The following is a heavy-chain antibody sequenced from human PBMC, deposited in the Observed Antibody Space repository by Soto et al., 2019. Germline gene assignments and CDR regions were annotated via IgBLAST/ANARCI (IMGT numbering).Heavy chain of an antibody. CDR2: INPNSGGT. Sequence: ASVKVSCKASGYTFTKFYLHWVRQAPGQGHEWMGWINPNSGGTNYAQKFQGWVTMTRDTSISTAYMELSSLRSEDTAVYYCARDLGIVGVLDYYYYGMDVWGQGTTVTVSS. CDR3: ARDLGIVGVLDYYYYGMDV. D-gene: IGHD1-26*01. V-gene: IGHV1-2*04. CDR1: GYTFTKFY. J-gene: IGHJ6*02.